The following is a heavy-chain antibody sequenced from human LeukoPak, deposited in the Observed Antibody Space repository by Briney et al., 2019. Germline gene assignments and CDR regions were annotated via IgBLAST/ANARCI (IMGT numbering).Heavy chain of an antibody. V-gene: IGHV3-33*06. CDR1: GFTFSSYG. Sequence: PGGSLRLSCAASGFTFSSYGMHWVRQAPGKGLEWVAVIWYDGSNKYYADSVKGRFTISRDNSKNTLYLQMNSLRAEDTAVYYCAKSMKWWDAFDIWGQGTMVTVSS. J-gene: IGHJ3*02. D-gene: IGHD2-15*01. CDR3: AKSMKWWDAFDI. CDR2: IWYDGSNK.